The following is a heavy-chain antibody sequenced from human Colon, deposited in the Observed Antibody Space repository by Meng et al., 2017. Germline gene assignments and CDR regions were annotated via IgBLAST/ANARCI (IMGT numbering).Heavy chain of an antibody. CDR1: GGSINSADYY. CDR2: IHSSGNT. V-gene: IGHV4-30-4*01. Sequence: QLQQSGPGLVKPSETLSLPCTISGGSINSADYYWNWIRQSPGKGLEWLGYIHSSGNTYYTPSLKSRLTMSLDTSKNQFSLRLTSVTAADTAVYYCARNPVIPDARTFDFWGQGALVTSPQ. CDR3: ARNPVIPDARTFDF. J-gene: IGHJ4*02. D-gene: IGHD2-2*01.